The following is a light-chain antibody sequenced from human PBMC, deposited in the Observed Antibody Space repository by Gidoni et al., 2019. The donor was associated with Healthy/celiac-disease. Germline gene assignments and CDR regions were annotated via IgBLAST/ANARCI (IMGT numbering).Light chain of an antibody. CDR3: AAWDDILSGPV. J-gene: IGLJ2*01. V-gene: IGLV1-47*01. CDR1: TSNIVDNF. CDR2: RND. Sequence: QSVLTQPPSASGTPGQRVTISCSGGTSNIVDNFVYWYRQFPGTAPKLLMFRNDHRPSGVSDRCSGSKSGTSASLAISGLRSEDEADYYCAAWDDILSGPVFGGGTKLTVL.